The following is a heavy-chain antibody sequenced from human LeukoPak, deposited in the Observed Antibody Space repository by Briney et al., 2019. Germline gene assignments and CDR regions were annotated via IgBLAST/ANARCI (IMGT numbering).Heavy chain of an antibody. CDR1: GFTFSSYA. CDR2: ISYDGSNK. D-gene: IGHD1-26*01. Sequence: GGSLRLSCAASGFTFSSYAMHWVRQAPGKGLEWVAVISYDGSNKYYADSVKGRFTISRDNSENTLYLQMNSLRAEDTAVYYCARDMYSGSYPGPFDYWGQGTLVTVSS. J-gene: IGHJ4*02. CDR3: ARDMYSGSYPGPFDY. V-gene: IGHV3-30-3*01.